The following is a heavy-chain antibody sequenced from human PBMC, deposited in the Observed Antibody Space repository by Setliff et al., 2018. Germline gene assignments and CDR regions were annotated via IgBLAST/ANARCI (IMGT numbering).Heavy chain of an antibody. J-gene: IGHJ4*02. D-gene: IGHD5-18*01. V-gene: IGHV1-69*05. CDR1: GGTFSSYG. Sequence: SVKVSCKASGGTFSSYGISWVRQAPGQGLEWMGGTIPMFGSTKYAQKFQERVTIIKDESTSTAYMEVSSLRTEDTAVYYCARAPLESGYNYGQGHYFDYWGQGTLVTVSS. CDR2: TIPMFGST. CDR3: ARAPLESGYNYGQGHYFDY.